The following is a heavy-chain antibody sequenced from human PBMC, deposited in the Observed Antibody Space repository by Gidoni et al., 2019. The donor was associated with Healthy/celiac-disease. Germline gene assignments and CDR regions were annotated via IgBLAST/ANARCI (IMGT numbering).Heavy chain of an antibody. D-gene: IGHD6-19*01. CDR2: IKQDGSEK. CDR3: ARERGGYSSGWYVGFFDY. V-gene: IGHV3-7*01. Sequence: EVQLVESGGGLVQPGGSLRLSCAASGFTFSSYWMSWVRQAPGKGLEWVANIKQDGSEKYYVDSVKGRFTISRDNAKNSLYLQMNSLRAEDTAVYYCARERGGYSSGWYVGFFDYWGQGTLVTVSS. J-gene: IGHJ4*02. CDR1: GFTFSSYW.